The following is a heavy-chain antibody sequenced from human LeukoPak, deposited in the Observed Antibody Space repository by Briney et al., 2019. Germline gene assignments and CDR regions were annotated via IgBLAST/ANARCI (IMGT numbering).Heavy chain of an antibody. CDR3: ARDHNYGYDY. J-gene: IGHJ4*02. D-gene: IGHD4-11*01. V-gene: IGHV3-21*01. CDR1: GFTFSNYN. CDR2: ISSSSSYI. Sequence: GGSLRLSCAASGFTFSNYNMNWVRQAPGKGLEWVSFISSSSSYIYYADSVKGRFTISRDNAKNSLYLQMNSLRAEDTAVYYCARDHNYGYDYWGQGTLVTVSS.